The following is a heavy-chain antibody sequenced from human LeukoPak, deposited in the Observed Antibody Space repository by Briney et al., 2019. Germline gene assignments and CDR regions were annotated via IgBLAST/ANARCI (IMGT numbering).Heavy chain of an antibody. J-gene: IGHJ4*02. CDR1: GFTFSEYC. CDR2: ISSSGDIV. D-gene: IGHD6-19*01. V-gene: IGHV3-11*01. CDR3: ARETVAGTFDY. Sequence: GGSLRLSCAASGFTFSEYCMSWVRQAPGKGLEWVSDISSSGDIVSYADSVKGRFTVSRDNAKNSLYLQMNSLRAEDTAVYYCARETVAGTFDYWGQGTLVTVSS.